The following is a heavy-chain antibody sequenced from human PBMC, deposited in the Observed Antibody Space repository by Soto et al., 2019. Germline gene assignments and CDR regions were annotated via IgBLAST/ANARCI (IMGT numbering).Heavy chain of an antibody. Sequence: PSETLSLTCTVSGGSVSSGSYYWSWIRQPPGKGLEWIGYIYYSGSTNYNPSLKSRVTISVDTSKNQFSLKLSSVTAADTAVYYCARGHPDFWSGYWPYWFDPWGQGTLVTVSS. D-gene: IGHD3-3*01. CDR2: IYYSGST. CDR1: GGSVSSGSYY. J-gene: IGHJ5*02. V-gene: IGHV4-61*01. CDR3: ARGHPDFWSGYWPYWFDP.